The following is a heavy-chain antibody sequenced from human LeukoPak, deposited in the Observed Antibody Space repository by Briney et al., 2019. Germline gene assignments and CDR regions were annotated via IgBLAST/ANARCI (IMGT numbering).Heavy chain of an antibody. CDR2: INPNSGGT. Sequence: ASVKVSCKASGYTFKDYYLHWVRQAPGQGLEWMGWINPNSGGTNYAQKFQGWVTMTRDTSISTAYMELSRLRSDDTAVYYCARENISKYYFDYWGQGTLVTVSS. V-gene: IGHV1-2*04. CDR1: GYTFKDYY. J-gene: IGHJ4*02. CDR3: ARENISKYYFDY. D-gene: IGHD2/OR15-2a*01.